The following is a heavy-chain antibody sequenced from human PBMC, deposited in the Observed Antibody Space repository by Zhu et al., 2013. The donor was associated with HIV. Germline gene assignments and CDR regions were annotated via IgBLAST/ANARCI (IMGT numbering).Heavy chain of an antibody. CDR2: IYHSGST. Sequence: QVQLQESGPGLVKPSETLSLTCAVSGYSISSGYYWGWIRQPPGKGLEWIGSIYHSGSTYYNPSLKSRVTISVDTSKNQFSLKLSSVTAADTAVYYCARRPDSSGYYFDYWGQGTLVTVSS. CDR3: ARRPDSSGYYFDY. D-gene: IGHD3-22*01. J-gene: IGHJ4*02. CDR1: GYSISSGYY. V-gene: IGHV4-38-2*01.